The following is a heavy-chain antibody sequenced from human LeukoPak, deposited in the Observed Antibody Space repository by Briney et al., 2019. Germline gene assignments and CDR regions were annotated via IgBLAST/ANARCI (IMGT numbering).Heavy chain of an antibody. V-gene: IGHV4-34*01. J-gene: IGHJ4*02. CDR1: GGSFSGYY. D-gene: IGHD6-19*01. CDR2: INHSGST. Sequence: PSETLSLTCAVYGGSFSGYYWSWIRQPPGKGLEWIGEINHSGSTNYNPSLKSRVTISVDTSKNQFSLKLSSVTAADTAVYYCASGHSGWYRDYYFDYWGQGTLVTVSS. CDR3: ASGHSGWYRDYYFDY.